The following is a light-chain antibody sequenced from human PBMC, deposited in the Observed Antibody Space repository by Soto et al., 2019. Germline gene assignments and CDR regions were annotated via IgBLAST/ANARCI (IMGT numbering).Light chain of an antibody. Sequence: AIQLTQSPSSLSASVGDRVTITCRASQGISSALAWYQQKPGKAPKLLIYDASSLESGVPSRFSGSGSVTDFTLTICSLQPEDFATYYCQQFNSYLSITFGQGTRLEIK. V-gene: IGKV1-13*02. CDR1: QGISSA. CDR2: DAS. J-gene: IGKJ5*01. CDR3: QQFNSYLSIT.